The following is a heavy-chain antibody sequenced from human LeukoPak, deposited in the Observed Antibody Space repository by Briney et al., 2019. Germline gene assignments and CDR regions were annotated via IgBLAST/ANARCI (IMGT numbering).Heavy chain of an antibody. J-gene: IGHJ4*02. D-gene: IGHD3-3*01. CDR2: IYTSGST. Sequence: SQTLSLTCTVSGGSINSGSYYWSWIRQPAGKGLEWIGRIYTSGSTNYNPSLKSRVTISVDTSKNQFSLKLSSVAAADTAVYYCARGVAIFGVVPYADYWGQGTLVTVSS. V-gene: IGHV4-61*02. CDR3: ARGVAIFGVVPYADY. CDR1: GGSINSGSYY.